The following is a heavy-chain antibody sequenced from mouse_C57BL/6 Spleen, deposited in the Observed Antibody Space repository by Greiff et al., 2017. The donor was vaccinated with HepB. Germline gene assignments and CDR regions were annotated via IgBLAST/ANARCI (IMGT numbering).Heavy chain of an antibody. CDR1: GFSLTSYA. D-gene: IGHD2-3*01. Sequence: QVQLKESGPGLVAPSGFSLTSYAISWVRQPPGKGLEWLGVIWTGGGTNYNSALKSRLSISKDNSKSQVFLKMNSLQTDDTARYYCARNFRDGYYVGYYYAMDYWGQGTSVTVSS. CDR3: ARNFRDGYYVGYYYAMDY. J-gene: IGHJ4*01. CDR2: IWTGGGT. V-gene: IGHV2-9-1*01.